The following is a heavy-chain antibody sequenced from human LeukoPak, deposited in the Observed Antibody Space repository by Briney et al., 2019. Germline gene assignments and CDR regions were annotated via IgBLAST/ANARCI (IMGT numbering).Heavy chain of an antibody. J-gene: IGHJ3*02. CDR3: ARYYYDSSGYHNDAFDI. D-gene: IGHD3-22*01. V-gene: IGHV1-24*01. CDR1: GYTLTELS. Sequence: ASVKVSCKVSGYTLTELSMHWVRQAPGKGLEWMGGFDPEDGETIYAQKFQGRVTMTEDTSTDTAYMELSSLRSEDTAVYYCARYYYDSSGYHNDAFDICGQGTMVSVSS. CDR2: FDPEDGET.